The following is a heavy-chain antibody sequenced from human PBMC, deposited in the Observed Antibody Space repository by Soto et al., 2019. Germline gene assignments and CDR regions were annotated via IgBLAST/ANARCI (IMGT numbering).Heavy chain of an antibody. V-gene: IGHV4-59*12. CDR1: GGFISSEW. Sequence: PETLSLTCTVSGGFISSEWCSWSRQPPGKGQEWIGYIYYSGSTNYNPSLKSRVTISVDTSKDQFSLKLSSVTAADTAVYYFARVDGRGQPSFDYCGQGPFVT. J-gene: IGHJ4*03. D-gene: IGHD2-15*01. CDR2: IYYSGST. CDR3: ARVDGRGQPSFDY.